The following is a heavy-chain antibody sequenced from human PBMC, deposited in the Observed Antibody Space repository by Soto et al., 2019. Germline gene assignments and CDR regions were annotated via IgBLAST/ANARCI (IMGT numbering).Heavy chain of an antibody. V-gene: IGHV3-53*01. CDR2: IYSGGIT. CDR1: GFSVRNNY. D-gene: IGHD6-6*01. J-gene: IGHJ6*02. Sequence: EVPLVESGGGLIQPGGSLRLSCAASGFSVRNNYMSWVRQAPGEGLEWVSVIYSGGITFYADSVKGRFTISRDNSKNTLYLQMNSLRAEDTAVYYCVRYFGSSSEGGMDVWGQGTTVTVSS. CDR3: VRYFGSSSEGGMDV.